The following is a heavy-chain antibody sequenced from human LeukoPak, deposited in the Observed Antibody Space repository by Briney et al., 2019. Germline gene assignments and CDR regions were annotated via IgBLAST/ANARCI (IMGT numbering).Heavy chain of an antibody. Sequence: GSLRLSCAASGFTFDDYGMSWVRQAPGKGLEWVSGINWNGGSTGYADSVKGRFTISRDNAKNSLYLQMNSLRAEDTALYYCARGAASYYYGSGSFIDYWGQGTLVTVSS. CDR1: GFTFDDYG. V-gene: IGHV3-20*04. D-gene: IGHD3-10*01. CDR3: ARGAASYYYGSGSFIDY. J-gene: IGHJ4*02. CDR2: INWNGGST.